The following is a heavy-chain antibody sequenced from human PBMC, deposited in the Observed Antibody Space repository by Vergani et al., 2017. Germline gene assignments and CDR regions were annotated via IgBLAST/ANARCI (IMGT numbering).Heavy chain of an antibody. CDR3: ARHTGYTFS. V-gene: IGHV5-51*01. Sequence: EVELVQSGPEMRKPGESLKISCKGSEYSFGNYWIGWVREMPGKGLEWMGIIYPSDSDTRYSPSFQGQVTISADKSISTAFLQWDSLKASDTALYYCARHTGYTFSWGEGTLVIVSS. J-gene: IGHJ5*02. D-gene: IGHD5-18*01. CDR1: EYSFGNYW. CDR2: IYPSDSDT.